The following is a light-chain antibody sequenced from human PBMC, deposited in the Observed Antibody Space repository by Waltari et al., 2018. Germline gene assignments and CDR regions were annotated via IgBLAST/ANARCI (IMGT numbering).Light chain of an antibody. J-gene: IGKJ1*01. CDR3: QHYVSLPVT. Sequence: EIVLTQSPGTLSLSPGERATISCRASQSVGRSLAWYQQKPGQAPRLLIYGASIRATGTPDRFSGGGSGTDFSLTISRLESEDFAAYHCQHYVSLPVTFGQGTKVEIK. CDR2: GAS. V-gene: IGKV3-20*01. CDR1: QSVGRS.